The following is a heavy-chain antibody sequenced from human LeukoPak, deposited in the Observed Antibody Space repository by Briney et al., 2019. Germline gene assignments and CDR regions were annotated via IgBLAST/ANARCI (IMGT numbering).Heavy chain of an antibody. V-gene: IGHV4-59*01. Sequence: SETLSLTCTVSGGSISSYYWSWIRQPPGKGLEWIGYIYYSGSTNYNPSLKSRVTISVDTSKNQFSLKLSSVSAADTAVDYCARAVWGVHIDYWGQGTLVTVSS. CDR3: ARAVWGVHIDY. D-gene: IGHD3-10*01. J-gene: IGHJ4*02. CDR2: IYYSGST. CDR1: GGSISSYY.